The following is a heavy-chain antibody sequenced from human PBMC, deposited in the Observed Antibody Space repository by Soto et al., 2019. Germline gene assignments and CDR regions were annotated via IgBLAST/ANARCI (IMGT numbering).Heavy chain of an antibody. CDR1: GGSISSYY. CDR3: ARGEYQLLGGYYYYMDV. D-gene: IGHD2-2*01. V-gene: IGHV4-59*01. CDR2: IYYSGST. Sequence: PSETLSLTCTVSGGSISSYYWSWIRQPPGKGLEWIGYIYYSGSTNYNPSLKSRVTISVDTSKNQFSLKLSSVTAADTAVYYCARGEYQLLGGYYYYMDVWGKGTTVTVSS. J-gene: IGHJ6*03.